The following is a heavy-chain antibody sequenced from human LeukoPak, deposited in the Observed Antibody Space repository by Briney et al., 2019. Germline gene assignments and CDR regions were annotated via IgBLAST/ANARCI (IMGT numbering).Heavy chain of an antibody. CDR3: ARVRWELPELDY. CDR1: GYTFTSYD. D-gene: IGHD1-26*01. Sequence: ASVKVSCKASGYTFTSYDINWVRQATGQGLEWMGWMNPNSGNTGYAQKFQGRVTITRNTSISTAYMELSSLRSEDTAVYYCARVRWELPELDYWGQGTLVTVSS. V-gene: IGHV1-8*03. J-gene: IGHJ4*02. CDR2: MNPNSGNT.